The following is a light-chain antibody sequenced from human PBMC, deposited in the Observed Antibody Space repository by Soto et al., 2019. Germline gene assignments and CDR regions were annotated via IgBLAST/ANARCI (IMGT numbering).Light chain of an antibody. V-gene: IGLV1-44*01. CDR1: SSNIGINT. CDR2: VDN. Sequence: QSVLTQPPSASGTPGQRVTISCSGSSSNIGINTVSWYQQLPGTAPKVLIYVDNQRPSGVPDRFSGSKSGTSASLAISGLQSEDEADYYCSSYAGNNDVTFGGGTKVTVL. J-gene: IGLJ2*01. CDR3: SSYAGNNDVT.